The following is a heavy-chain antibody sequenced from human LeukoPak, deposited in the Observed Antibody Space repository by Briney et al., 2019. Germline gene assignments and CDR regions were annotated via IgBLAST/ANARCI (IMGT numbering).Heavy chain of an antibody. CDR2: IFYSGRT. Sequence: GSLRLSCAASEFSVGSNYMTWVRQAPGKGLEWIGNIFYSGRTYYNPSLKSRVALSVDTSKNQFSVKLSSVTAADTGVYYCAKTKTRDYFDYWGQGTLVTVSS. V-gene: IGHV4-59*02. D-gene: IGHD1-14*01. CDR3: AKTKTRDYFDY. CDR1: EFSVGSNY. J-gene: IGHJ4*02.